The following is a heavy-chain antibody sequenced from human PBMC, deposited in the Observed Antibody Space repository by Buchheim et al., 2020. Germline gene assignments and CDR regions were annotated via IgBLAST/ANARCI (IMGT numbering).Heavy chain of an antibody. CDR2: INTNTGNP. Sequence: QVQLVQSGSELKKPGASVKVSCKASGYTFTSYAMNWVRQAPGQGLEWMGWINTNTGNPTYAQGFTGRFVFSLDTSVSTAYLQICSLKAEDTAVYYCARDGPSGYYDFWSGYYIRYYYYGMDVWSQGTT. CDR1: GYTFTSYA. J-gene: IGHJ6*02. V-gene: IGHV7-4-1*01. CDR3: ARDGPSGYYDFWSGYYIRYYYYGMDV. D-gene: IGHD3-3*01.